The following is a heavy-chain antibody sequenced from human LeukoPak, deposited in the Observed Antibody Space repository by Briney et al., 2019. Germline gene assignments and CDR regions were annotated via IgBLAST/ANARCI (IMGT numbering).Heavy chain of an antibody. J-gene: IGHJ5*02. CDR2: SYFNEQT. Sequence: NPSETLFLTCSVSGTSISSGGFSWTWIRQSPGKGLEGIGHSYFNEQTSYTPSLKSRASISADTSKNQFSLNLTSVTVADTAVYYCVGFYGSGSYHWFDPWGQGTLVTVSS. CDR3: VGFYGSGSYHWFDP. CDR1: GTSISSGGFS. D-gene: IGHD3-10*01. V-gene: IGHV4-31*03.